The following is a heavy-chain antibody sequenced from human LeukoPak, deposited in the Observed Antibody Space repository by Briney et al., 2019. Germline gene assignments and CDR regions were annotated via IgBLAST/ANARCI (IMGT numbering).Heavy chain of an antibody. CDR3: AREERDIVVVVAATGLYNWFDP. Sequence: SVTVSLKASAGTFISYAISWVRQTPGQGLGWVGRIIPILGVANYAQKFQGRVTITADKSTSTAYMELSSLRSEDTAVYYCAREERDIVVVVAATGLYNWFDPWGQGTLVTVSS. V-gene: IGHV1-69*04. CDR2: IIPILGVA. D-gene: IGHD2-15*01. CDR1: AGTFISYA. J-gene: IGHJ5*02.